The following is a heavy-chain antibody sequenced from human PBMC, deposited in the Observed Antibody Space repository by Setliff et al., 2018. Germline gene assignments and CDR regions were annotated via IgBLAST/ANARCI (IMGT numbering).Heavy chain of an antibody. J-gene: IGHJ6*02. CDR3: ARNWATAQHYYYGMDV. CDR1: GFTFSSYE. Sequence: GGSLRLSCAASGFTFSSYEMNWVRQAPGKGLEWVSYISSSGSTIYYADSVKGRFTISRDNSENTLYLQMNSLRAEDTAVYYCARNWATAQHYYYGMDVWGQGTTVTVSS. CDR2: ISSSGSTI. D-gene: IGHD2-21*02. V-gene: IGHV3-48*03.